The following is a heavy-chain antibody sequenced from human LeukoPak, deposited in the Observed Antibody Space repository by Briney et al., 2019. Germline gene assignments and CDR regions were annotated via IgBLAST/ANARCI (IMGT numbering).Heavy chain of an antibody. CDR2: INHDGSSK. Sequence: PGGSLKLSCAASGFSFSSDGIRWVRQAPGKGLEWLANINHDGSSKYYADSVRGRFAVSRDNSKNTLYLEMSSLRAEDTAVYFCAKGITGNSFYFDYWGQGTLSPFPQ. J-gene: IGHJ4*02. V-gene: IGHV3-30*02. CDR1: GFSFSSDG. CDR3: AKGITGNSFYFDY. D-gene: IGHD1-20*01.